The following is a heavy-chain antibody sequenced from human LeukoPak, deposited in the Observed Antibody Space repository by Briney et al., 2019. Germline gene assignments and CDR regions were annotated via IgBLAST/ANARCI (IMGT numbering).Heavy chain of an antibody. D-gene: IGHD3-22*01. V-gene: IGHV3-21*01. CDR1: GFTFSSYS. Sequence: GGSLRLSCAASGFTFSSYSMNWVRQAPEKGLEWVSSISSSSSYIYYADSVKGRFTISRDNAKNSLYLQMNSLRAEDTAVYYCARDNEGDYYDSSGYYIDYWGQGTLVTVSS. J-gene: IGHJ4*02. CDR3: ARDNEGDYYDSSGYYIDY. CDR2: ISSSSSYI.